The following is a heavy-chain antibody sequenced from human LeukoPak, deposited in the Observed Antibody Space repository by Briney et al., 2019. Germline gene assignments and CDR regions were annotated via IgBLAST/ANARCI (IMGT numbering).Heavy chain of an antibody. D-gene: IGHD2-2*01. CDR2: INQDGIEK. Sequence: GGSLRLSCAASGFTFSSYWMTWVRQAPGKGLEWVANINQDGIEKYYVDSVKGRFTLSRDNAKNSLYLQMNSLRAEDTAVYYCSCSNTNYWGQGTLVIVSS. CDR3: SCSNTNY. J-gene: IGHJ4*02. CDR1: GFTFSSYW. V-gene: IGHV3-7*01.